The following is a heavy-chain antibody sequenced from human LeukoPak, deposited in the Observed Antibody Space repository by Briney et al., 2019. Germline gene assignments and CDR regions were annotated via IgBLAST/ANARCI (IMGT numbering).Heavy chain of an antibody. J-gene: IGHJ4*02. CDR2: ISSSSSYI. CDR3: ASYDFWSGSSFDY. Sequence: GGSLRLSCAASGFTFSSYSMNWVRQAPGKGLEWVSSISSSSSYIYYADSVKGRFTISRDNAKNSLYLQMSSLRAEDTAVYYCASYDFWSGSSFDYWGQGTLVTVSS. CDR1: GFTFSSYS. D-gene: IGHD3-3*01. V-gene: IGHV3-21*01.